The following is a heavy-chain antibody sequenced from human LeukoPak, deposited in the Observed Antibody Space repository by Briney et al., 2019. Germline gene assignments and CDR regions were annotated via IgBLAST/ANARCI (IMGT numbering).Heavy chain of an antibody. CDR3: AKEYYYDSSGYAGIDY. J-gene: IGHJ4*02. CDR1: GFTFSSYW. V-gene: IGHV3-74*01. CDR2: INSDGSST. D-gene: IGHD3-22*01. Sequence: GGSLRLSCAASGFTFSSYWMHWVRHAPGKGLVWVSRINSDGSSTSYADSVKGRFTISRDNAKNTLYLQMNSLRAEDTAVYYCAKEYYYDSSGYAGIDYWGQGTLVTVSS.